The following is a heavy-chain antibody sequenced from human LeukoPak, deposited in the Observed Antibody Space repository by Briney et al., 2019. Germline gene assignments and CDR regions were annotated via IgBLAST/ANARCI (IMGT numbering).Heavy chain of an antibody. Sequence: GASVKVSCKASGYTFTSYGISWVRQAPGQGLEWMGWISAYNGNTNYAQKLQGRVTMTTDTSTSTAYMELRSLRSDDTAVYYCARDWSGYFDYYYYYMDVWGKGTTVTVSS. V-gene: IGHV1-18*01. CDR1: GYTFTSYG. CDR2: ISAYNGNT. D-gene: IGHD3-3*01. CDR3: ARDWSGYFDYYYYYMDV. J-gene: IGHJ6*03.